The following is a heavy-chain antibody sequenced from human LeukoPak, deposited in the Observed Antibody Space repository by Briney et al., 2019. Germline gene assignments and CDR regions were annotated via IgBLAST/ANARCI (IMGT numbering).Heavy chain of an antibody. CDR3: ARDPGSSTWTYGMDV. D-gene: IGHD2-2*01. V-gene: IGHV1-2*02. J-gene: IGHJ6*02. CDR2: INPNSGGT. CDR1: GYTFTGYF. Sequence: ASVKVSCKASGYTFTGYFIHWLRQAPGQGLEWMGWINPNSGGTNYAQKFQGRVTMTRDTSISTAYMELSRLRSDDTAVYYCARDPGSSTWTYGMDVWGQGTTVTVSS.